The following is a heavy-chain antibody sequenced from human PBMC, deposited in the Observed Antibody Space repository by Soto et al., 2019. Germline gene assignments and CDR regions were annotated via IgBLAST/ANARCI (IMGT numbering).Heavy chain of an antibody. J-gene: IGHJ4*02. V-gene: IGHV1-8*01. Sequence: ASVKVSCKASGYTFTSYNINWVRQATGQGLEWMGWMNPNSGNTGYAQKFQGRVTMTRNTSISTAYMELSSLRSEDTAVYYCALRVGYGDYPYDYWGQGTLVTVSS. CDR3: ALRVGYGDYPYDY. CDR1: GYTFTSYN. CDR2: MNPNSGNT. D-gene: IGHD4-17*01.